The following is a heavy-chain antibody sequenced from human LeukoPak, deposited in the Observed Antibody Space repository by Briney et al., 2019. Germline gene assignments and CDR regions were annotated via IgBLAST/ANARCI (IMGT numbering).Heavy chain of an antibody. J-gene: IGHJ4*02. CDR2: ISYDGSNK. V-gene: IGHV3-30*18. CDR1: GFTFSSYG. Sequence: GGSLRLSCAASGFTFSSYGMHWVRQAPGKGLEWVAVISYDGSNKYYADSVKGRFTISRDNSKNTLYLQMNSLRAEGTAVYYCAKDKYSSGLLIYYFDYWGQGTLVTVSS. CDR3: AKDKYSSGLLIYYFDY. D-gene: IGHD6-19*01.